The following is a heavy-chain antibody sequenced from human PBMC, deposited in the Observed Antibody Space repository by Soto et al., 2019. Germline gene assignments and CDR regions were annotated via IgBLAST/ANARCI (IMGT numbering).Heavy chain of an antibody. D-gene: IGHD6-13*01. CDR3: SRNPLLLAAAAGTPLYYGMDV. CDR2: IWYDGSNK. Sequence: QVQLVESGGGVVQPGRSLRLPCAASGFTFSSYGMHWVRQAPGKGLEWVAVIWYDGSNKYYADSVKGRFTISRDNSKNTLYLQMNSLRAEDTAVYYCSRNPLLLAAAAGTPLYYGMDVWGQGTTVTVSS. V-gene: IGHV3-33*01. CDR1: GFTFSSYG. J-gene: IGHJ6*02.